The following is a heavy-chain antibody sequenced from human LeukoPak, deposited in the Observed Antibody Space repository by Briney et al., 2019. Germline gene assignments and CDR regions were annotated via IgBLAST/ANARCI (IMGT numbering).Heavy chain of an antibody. Sequence: GKSLRISCKGSGYSFTSYWIGWVRQMPGKGLEWMGIIYPGDSDTRYSPSFQGQVTISADKSISTAYLQWSSLKASDTAMYYCAKSSGYYQGWFDPWGQGTLVTVSS. J-gene: IGHJ5*02. CDR3: AKSSGYYQGWFDP. D-gene: IGHD3-22*01. CDR2: IYPGDSDT. CDR1: GYSFTSYW. V-gene: IGHV5-51*01.